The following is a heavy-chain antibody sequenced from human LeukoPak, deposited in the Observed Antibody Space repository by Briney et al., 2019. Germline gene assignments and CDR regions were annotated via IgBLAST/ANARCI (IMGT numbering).Heavy chain of an antibody. Sequence: GGSLRLSCAASGFSFSNYGMSWVRQAPGKGVEWVSGISTSGGRTYYADSVKGRFTISRDNSKNTLYVQMNSLRAEDTAIYYCAKDRDGGSTTTAKVFDYWAQGTLVTVSS. CDR2: ISTSGGRT. CDR1: GFSFSNYG. CDR3: AKDRDGGSTTTAKVFDY. D-gene: IGHD2/OR15-2a*01. J-gene: IGHJ4*02. V-gene: IGHV3-23*01.